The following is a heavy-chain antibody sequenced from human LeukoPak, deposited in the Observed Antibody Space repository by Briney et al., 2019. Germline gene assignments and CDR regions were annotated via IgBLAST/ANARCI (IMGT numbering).Heavy chain of an antibody. V-gene: IGHV4-39*07. CDR3: ARVSFGSGYYCYMDV. Sequence: SETLSLTCTVSGGSISSSSYYWGWIRQPPGKGLEWIGSIYYSGSTYYNPSLKSRVTISVDTSENQFSLNLSSVTAADTAVYYCARVSFGSGYYCYMDVWGKGTTVTVSS. D-gene: IGHD3-10*01. J-gene: IGHJ6*03. CDR2: IYYSGST. CDR1: GGSISSSSYY.